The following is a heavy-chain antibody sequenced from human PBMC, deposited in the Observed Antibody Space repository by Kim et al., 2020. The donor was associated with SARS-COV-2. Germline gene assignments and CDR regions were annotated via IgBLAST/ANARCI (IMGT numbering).Heavy chain of an antibody. CDR3: ARDRRYSSGWYFDY. V-gene: IGHV3-53*01. D-gene: IGHD6-19*01. Sequence: DSVKGRFTISRDNSKNTLYLQMNSLRAEDTAVYYCARDRRYSSGWYFDYWGQGTLVTVSS. J-gene: IGHJ4*02.